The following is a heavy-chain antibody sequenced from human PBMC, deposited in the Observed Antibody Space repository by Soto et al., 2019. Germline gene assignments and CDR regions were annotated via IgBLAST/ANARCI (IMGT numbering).Heavy chain of an antibody. CDR2: IIPLFSTA. CDR3: AGASVDTAVITLDSFYWPYGMDV. V-gene: IGHV1-69*01. J-gene: IGHJ6*01. D-gene: IGHD5-18*01. Sequence: QGQLVQSGAEVRKPGSSVKVSCKASGGTFSNYALSWVRQAPGQGLEWMGGIIPLFSTANYAQKFQGTATILADESTSTAYTELSGLRPEATAVYYCAGASVDTAVITLDSFYWPYGMDVWGQGTTVTVAS. CDR1: GGTFSNYA.